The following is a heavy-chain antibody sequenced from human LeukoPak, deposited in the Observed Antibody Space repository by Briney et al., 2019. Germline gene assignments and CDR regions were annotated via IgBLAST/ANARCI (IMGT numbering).Heavy chain of an antibody. J-gene: IGHJ4*02. D-gene: IGHD6-13*01. V-gene: IGHV3-74*01. CDR3: AKVWSSSWSPFDY. CDR1: GFTFSSHW. CDR2: INSDGSST. Sequence: GGSLRLSCAASGFTFSSHWMHWVRQAPGKGLVWVSRINSDGSSTTYADSVKGRFTVSRDNSKNTLYLQMNSLRAEDTAIYYCAKVWSSSWSPFDYWGQGTLVTVSS.